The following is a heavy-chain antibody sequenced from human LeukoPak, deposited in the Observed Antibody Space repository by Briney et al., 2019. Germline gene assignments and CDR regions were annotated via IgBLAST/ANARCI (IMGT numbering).Heavy chain of an antibody. CDR1: GGSISSYY. CDR2: IYYSGST. D-gene: IGHD3-16*02. V-gene: IGHV4-59*01. CDR3: ARAGGTYQTYYFDY. J-gene: IGHJ4*02. Sequence: EPSETLSLTCTVSGGSISSYYWSWIRQPPGKGLEWIGYIYYSGSTNYNPSLKSRVTMSVDTSKNQFSLKLSSVTAADTAVYYRARAGGTYQTYYFDYWGQGTLVTVSS.